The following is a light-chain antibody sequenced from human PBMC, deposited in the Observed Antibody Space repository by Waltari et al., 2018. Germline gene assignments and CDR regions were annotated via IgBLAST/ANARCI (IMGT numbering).Light chain of an antibody. Sequence: QSALTQPASVSGSPGQSITISCSGTSSDVGAYNYVPWYQQHPDKAPKLILSEVSNRPSGVSDRFSGSKSGNTASLTISGLQPEDEADYYCGSYTSTTTLYVFGTGTKVTVL. V-gene: IGLV2-14*01. CDR2: EVS. CDR3: GSYTSTTTLYV. J-gene: IGLJ1*01. CDR1: SSDVGAYNY.